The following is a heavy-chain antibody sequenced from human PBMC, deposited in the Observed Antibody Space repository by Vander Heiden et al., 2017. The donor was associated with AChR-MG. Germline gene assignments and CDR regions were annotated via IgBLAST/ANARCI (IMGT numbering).Heavy chain of an antibody. J-gene: IGHJ4*02. Sequence: QMQLVQSGPEVKKPGTSVKVSCKASGFTFTSSAVQWVRQARGQRLEWIGWIVVGSGNTNYAQKFQERVTITRDMSTSTAYMELSSLRSEDTAVYYCAADTKKGHGDYMGIWGQGTLVTVSS. CDR3: AADTKKGHGDYMGI. CDR2: IVVGSGNT. D-gene: IGHD4-17*01. V-gene: IGHV1-58*01. CDR1: GFTFTSSA.